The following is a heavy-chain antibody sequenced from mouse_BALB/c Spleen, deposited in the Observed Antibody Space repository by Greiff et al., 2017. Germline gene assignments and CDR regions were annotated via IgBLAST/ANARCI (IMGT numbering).Heavy chain of an antibody. CDR3: ARLYYDYDEAWFAY. CDR1: GFTFSSYG. CDR2: ISSGGSYT. Sequence: EVQLVESGGDLVKPGGSLKLSCAASGFTFSSYGMSWVRQTPDKRLEWVATISSGGSYTYYLDSVKGRFTISRDNAKNTLYLQMSSLKSEDTAMYYCARLYYDYDEAWFAYWGQGTLVTVSA. V-gene: IGHV5-6*01. J-gene: IGHJ3*01. D-gene: IGHD2-4*01.